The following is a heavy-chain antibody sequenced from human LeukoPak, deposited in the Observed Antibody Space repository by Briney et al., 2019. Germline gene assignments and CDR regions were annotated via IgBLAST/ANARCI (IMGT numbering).Heavy chain of an antibody. Sequence: PGGSLRLSCAASGYTFSSYVMHWVRQAPGKGLEWVAFIRYDGSNKYYADSVKGRFTISRDNAKNSLYLQMNSLRAEDTAVYYCARRSYDILTGYYNFDYWGQGTLVTVSS. J-gene: IGHJ4*02. D-gene: IGHD3-9*01. CDR1: GYTFSSYV. V-gene: IGHV3-30*02. CDR2: IRYDGSNK. CDR3: ARRSYDILTGYYNFDY.